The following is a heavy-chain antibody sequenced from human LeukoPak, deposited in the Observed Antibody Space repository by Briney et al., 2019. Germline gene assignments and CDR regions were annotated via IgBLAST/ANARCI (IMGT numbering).Heavy chain of an antibody. CDR1: GFTFSSYS. J-gene: IGHJ4*02. V-gene: IGHV3-21*01. Sequence: GGSLRLSCAGSGFTFSSYSMNWVRQAPGKGLEWVSSISTGSSYIYYADSVKGRFTISRDNAKNSLYLQMNSLRAEDTAVYYCASTYYYDTQDWGQGTLVTVSS. CDR2: ISTGSSYI. CDR3: ASTYYYDTQD. D-gene: IGHD3-22*01.